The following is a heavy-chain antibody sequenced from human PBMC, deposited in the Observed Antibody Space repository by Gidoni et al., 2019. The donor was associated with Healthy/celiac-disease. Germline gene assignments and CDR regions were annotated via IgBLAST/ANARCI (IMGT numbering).Heavy chain of an antibody. CDR2: ISGSGGST. Sequence: EVQLLESGVGLVQPGVSLRLSCAASGFTFSSYAMSWVRQAPGKGLEWVSAISGSGGSTYYADSVKGRFTISRDNSKNTLYLQMNSLRAEDTAVYYCAKESLGYCSGGSCYSSTAADYWGQGTLVTVSS. CDR1: GFTFSSYA. CDR3: AKESLGYCSGGSCYSSTAADY. V-gene: IGHV3-23*01. J-gene: IGHJ4*02. D-gene: IGHD2-15*01.